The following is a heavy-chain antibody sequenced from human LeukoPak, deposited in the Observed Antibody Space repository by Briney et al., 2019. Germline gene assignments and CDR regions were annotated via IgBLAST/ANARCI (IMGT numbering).Heavy chain of an antibody. D-gene: IGHD3-3*01. Sequence: SETLSFTGTVSGGSISSYYWSWIRQPPGKGLEWIGYIYYSGSTNYNPSLKSRVTISVDTSKKQFSLKLRSVTAADTAVYYSASALRYYDFWSGTPPDVWGQGTTVTVSS. J-gene: IGHJ6*02. V-gene: IGHV4-59*01. CDR1: GGSISSYY. CDR2: IYYSGST. CDR3: ASALRYYDFWSGTPPDV.